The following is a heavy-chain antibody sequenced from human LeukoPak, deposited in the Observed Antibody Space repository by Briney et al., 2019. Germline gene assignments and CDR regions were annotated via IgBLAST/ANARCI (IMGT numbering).Heavy chain of an antibody. J-gene: IGHJ4*02. CDR3: ARTRPLFY. CDR1: GGSISISSSY. CDR2: IHHSGNT. Sequence: PSETLSLTCTVSGGSISISSSYWGWIRQPPGKGLEWIGRIHHSGNTYYNPSLKSRVIISVDTSMNQFSLKVTSVTAADTAVYYCARTRPLFYWGQGTLVTVSS. D-gene: IGHD3-10*01. V-gene: IGHV4-39*01.